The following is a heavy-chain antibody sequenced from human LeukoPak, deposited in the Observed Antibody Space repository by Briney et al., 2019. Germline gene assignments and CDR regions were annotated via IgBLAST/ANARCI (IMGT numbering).Heavy chain of an antibody. CDR2: IVPDGSGR. D-gene: IGHD1-14*01. V-gene: IGHV3-7*01. CDR1: GFTFNTYW. J-gene: IGHJ4*02. CDR3: ARSSNRQDDF. Sequence: PGGSLRLSCAASGFTFNTYWMSWVRQAPGKGLEWVTSIVPDGSGRYYVDSVKGRFTISRDNAKNSLFLQMNSLRAEDTALYYCARSSNRQDDFWGQGTLVTVSS.